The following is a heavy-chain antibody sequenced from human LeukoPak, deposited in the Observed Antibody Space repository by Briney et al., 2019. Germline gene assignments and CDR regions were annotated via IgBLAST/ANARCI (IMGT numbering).Heavy chain of an antibody. J-gene: IGHJ4*02. D-gene: IGHD6-13*01. CDR2: IYYSGST. Sequence: SETLSLTCTVSGGSISRSSYYWGWIRQPPGKGLEWIGSIYYSGSTYYNPSLKSRVTISVDTSKNQFSLKLSSVTAADTAVYYCARLPRPGIAAAGTGYWGQGTLVTVSS. CDR3: ARLPRPGIAAAGTGY. V-gene: IGHV4-39*01. CDR1: GGSISRSSYY.